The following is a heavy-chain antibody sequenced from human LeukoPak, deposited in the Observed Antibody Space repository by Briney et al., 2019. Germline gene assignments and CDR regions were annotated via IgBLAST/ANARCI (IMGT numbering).Heavy chain of an antibody. V-gene: IGHV1-69*13. CDR2: IIPIFGTA. D-gene: IGHD3-3*02. CDR1: GGTFSSYA. CDR3: ARDLIFGVADSDY. Sequence: ASVKVSCKASGGTFSSYAISWVRQAPGQGLEWMGGIIPIFGTANYAQKFQGRVTITADESTSTAYMELSSLRSEGTAVHYCARDLIFGVADSDYWGQGTLVTVSS. J-gene: IGHJ4*02.